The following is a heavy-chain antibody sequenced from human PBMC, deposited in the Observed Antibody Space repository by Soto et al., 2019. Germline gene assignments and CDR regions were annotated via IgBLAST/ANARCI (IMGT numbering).Heavy chain of an antibody. CDR3: ARIVQGYCSSTSCYDSHGYYYYMDV. Sequence: TLSLTCTVSGGSISSGGYYWSWIRQHPGKGLEWIGYIYYSGSTYYNPSLKSRVTISVDTSKNQFSLKLSSVTAADTAVYYCARIVQGYCSSTSCYDSHGYYYYMDVWGKGTTVTVSS. J-gene: IGHJ6*03. CDR1: GGSISSGGYY. V-gene: IGHV4-31*03. CDR2: IYYSGST. D-gene: IGHD2-2*01.